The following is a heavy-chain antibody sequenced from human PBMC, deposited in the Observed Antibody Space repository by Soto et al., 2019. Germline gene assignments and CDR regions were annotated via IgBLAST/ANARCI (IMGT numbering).Heavy chain of an antibody. CDR3: GRGESYSRLMVYATN. CDR2: IYYSGST. J-gene: IGHJ4*02. V-gene: IGHV4-59*01. CDR1: GGSISSYY. Sequence: TSETLSLTCTVSGGSISSYYWSWIRQPPGKGLEWIGYIYYSGSTNYNPSLKSRVTISVDTSKNQFSLKLSSVTAADTAVYYCGRGESYSRLMVYATNWGQGTLVTVSS. D-gene: IGHD2-8*01.